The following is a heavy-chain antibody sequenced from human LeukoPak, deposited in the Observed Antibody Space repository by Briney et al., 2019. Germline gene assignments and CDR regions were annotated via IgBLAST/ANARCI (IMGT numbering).Heavy chain of an antibody. V-gene: IGHV1-69*04. CDR1: GGTFSSYA. CDR3: ARDHYDFWSGHGKNWFDP. CDR2: IIPLLGIA. J-gene: IGHJ5*02. Sequence: GASVKVSCKASGGTFSSYAISWVRQAPGQGLEWMGRIIPLLGIANYAQKFQGRVTVTADKSTSTAYMELSSLRSEDTAVYYCARDHYDFWSGHGKNWFDPWGQGTLVTVSS. D-gene: IGHD3-3*01.